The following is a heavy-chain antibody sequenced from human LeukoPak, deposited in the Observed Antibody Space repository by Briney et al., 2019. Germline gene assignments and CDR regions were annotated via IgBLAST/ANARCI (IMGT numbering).Heavy chain of an antibody. CDR2: INPHSGGT. Sequence: ASVKVSCKASGYTFTYYYMHWVRQALGQGLEWMGWINPHSGGTDHAQKFQGRVTMTRDTSTSTAYMELTSLRSDDTAVYYCASEEGYSGYDFNYWGQGTLVTVSS. J-gene: IGHJ4*02. CDR3: ASEEGYSGYDFNY. D-gene: IGHD5-12*01. V-gene: IGHV1-2*02. CDR1: GYTFTYYY.